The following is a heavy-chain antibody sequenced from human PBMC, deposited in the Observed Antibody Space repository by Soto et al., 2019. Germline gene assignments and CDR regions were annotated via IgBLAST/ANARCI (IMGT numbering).Heavy chain of an antibody. V-gene: IGHV3-30*03. CDR3: ARVVPAAMYYYYGMDV. Sequence: QVQLVESGGGVGQPGRSLRLSCAASGFTFSTYAMHWVRQAPGKGLEWVAVLSYDGSNKYYADSVKGRFTISRDNSKNTLYLQMNSLRAEDTAVYYCARVVPAAMYYYYGMDVWGQGTTVTVSS. CDR2: LSYDGSNK. D-gene: IGHD2-2*01. J-gene: IGHJ6*02. CDR1: GFTFSTYA.